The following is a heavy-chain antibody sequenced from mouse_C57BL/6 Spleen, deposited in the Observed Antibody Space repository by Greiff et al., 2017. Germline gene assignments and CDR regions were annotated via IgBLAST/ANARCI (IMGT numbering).Heavy chain of an antibody. V-gene: IGHV1-52*01. Sequence: VQLQQPGAELVRPGSSVKLSCKASGYTFTSYWMHWVQQRPIPGLEWIGNIDPSDSETHYNQKLKDKATLTVDKSSSTAYMQLSSLTSEDSSVYYCARGGYNGSSFYWYFDVGGTGTTVTVSS. CDR3: ARGGYNGSSFYWYFDV. J-gene: IGHJ1*03. D-gene: IGHD1-1*01. CDR1: GYTFTSYW. CDR2: IDPSDSET.